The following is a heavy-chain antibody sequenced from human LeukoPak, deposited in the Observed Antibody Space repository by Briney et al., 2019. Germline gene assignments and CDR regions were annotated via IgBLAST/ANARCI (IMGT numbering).Heavy chain of an antibody. CDR2: IYYSGST. V-gene: IGHV4-59*01. D-gene: IGHD3-22*01. CDR3: ARVWRYYDSSGYYHRKSDAFDI. Sequence: SETLSLTCTVSGGSISSYYWSWIRQPPGKGLEWIGYIYYSGSTNYNPSLKSRVTISVDTSKNQFSLKLSSVTAADTAVYYCARVWRYYDSSGYYHRKSDAFDIWGQGTMVTVSS. J-gene: IGHJ3*02. CDR1: GGSISSYY.